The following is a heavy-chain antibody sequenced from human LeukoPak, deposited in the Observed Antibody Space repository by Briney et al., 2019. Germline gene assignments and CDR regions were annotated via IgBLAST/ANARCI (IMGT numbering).Heavy chain of an antibody. J-gene: IGHJ4*02. Sequence: GGSLRLSCAASGFTVSSNYMSWVRQAPGKGLEWVSVIYSGGSTYYADSVKGRFTISRDNSKNTLYLQMNSLRAEDTAVYYCAMFSGDGYNPFDYWGQGTLVTVSS. V-gene: IGHV3-53*01. D-gene: IGHD5-24*01. CDR2: IYSGGST. CDR1: GFTVSSNY. CDR3: AMFSGDGYNPFDY.